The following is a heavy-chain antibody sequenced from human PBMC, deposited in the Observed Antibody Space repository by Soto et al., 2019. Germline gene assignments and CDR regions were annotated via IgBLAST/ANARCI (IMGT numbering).Heavy chain of an antibody. Sequence: PSQTLSLTCAISGDSVSSNSAAWNWIRQSPSRGLEWLGRTYYRSKWYNGYAVSVKSRITINPDTSKNQFSLQLNSVTPEDTFVYYYARSRHSTGSEWFDPWGQGTLVTVSS. J-gene: IGHJ5*02. D-gene: IGHD3-22*01. CDR1: GDSVSSNSAA. CDR3: ARSRHSTGSEWFDP. CDR2: TYYRSKWYN. V-gene: IGHV6-1*01.